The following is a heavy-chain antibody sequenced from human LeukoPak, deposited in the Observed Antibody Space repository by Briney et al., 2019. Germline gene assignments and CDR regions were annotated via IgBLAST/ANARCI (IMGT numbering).Heavy chain of an antibody. Sequence: ASVKVSCKASGYTFTSYYMHWVRQAPGQGLEWMGIIDPSGGSTSYAQKFQGRVTMTRDMSTSTVYMELSSLRSDDTAVYYCARDLYSGSYYDWFDPWGQGTLVTVSS. CDR3: ARDLYSGSYYDWFDP. J-gene: IGHJ5*02. CDR2: IDPSGGST. CDR1: GYTFTSYY. D-gene: IGHD1-26*01. V-gene: IGHV1-46*01.